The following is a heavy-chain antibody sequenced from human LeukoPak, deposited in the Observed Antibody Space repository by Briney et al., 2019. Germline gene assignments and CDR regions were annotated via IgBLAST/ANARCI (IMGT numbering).Heavy chain of an antibody. V-gene: IGHV4-31*03. CDR3: AREGSSGSYHT. CDR1: GGSISSGGYY. Sequence: SQTLTLTCTVSGGSISSGGYYWSWIRQHPGKGLEWIGYIYYSGSTYYNPSLKSRVTISVDTSKNQFSLKLSSVTAADTAVYYCAREGSSGSYHTWGQGTLVTVSS. J-gene: IGHJ4*02. CDR2: IYYSGST. D-gene: IGHD3-10*01.